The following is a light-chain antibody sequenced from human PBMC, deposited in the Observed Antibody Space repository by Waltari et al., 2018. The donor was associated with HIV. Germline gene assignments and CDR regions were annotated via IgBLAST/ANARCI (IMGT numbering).Light chain of an antibody. CDR1: ELGDKY. J-gene: IGLJ2*01. CDR3: QAWGSSTSGV. CDR2: HDN. Sequence: SYEVTQPPSVAVSPGQTASITCSGYELGDKYTCWYQQKPGQSPLLVIYHDNKRPSGIPGRFSGSSSGHTATLTISGTLPVDEADYYCQAWGSSTSGVFGRGTKLTVL. V-gene: IGLV3-1*01.